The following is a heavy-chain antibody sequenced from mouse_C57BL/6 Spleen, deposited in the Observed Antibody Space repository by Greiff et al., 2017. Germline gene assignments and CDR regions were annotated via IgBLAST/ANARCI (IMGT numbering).Heavy chain of an antibody. CDR2: IDPEDGDT. CDR3: TTSSLTVPFAY. V-gene: IGHV14-1*01. CDR1: GFNIKDYY. Sequence: VQLQQSGAELVRPGASVKLSCTASGFNIKDYYMHWVKQRPEQGLEWIGRIDPEDGDTEYAPKFQGKATMTADTSSNTAYLQLSSLTSEDTAVYYCTTSSLTVPFAYWGQGTLVTVSA. J-gene: IGHJ3*01. D-gene: IGHD4-1*01.